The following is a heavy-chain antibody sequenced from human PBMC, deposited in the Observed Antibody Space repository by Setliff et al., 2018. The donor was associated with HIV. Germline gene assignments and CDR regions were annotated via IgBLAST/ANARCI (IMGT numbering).Heavy chain of an antibody. D-gene: IGHD3-22*01. J-gene: IGHJ5*02. CDR3: ARTGRDSSGFDP. CDR1: GGSISSYY. Sequence: KTSETLSLTCTVSGGSISSYYWSWIRQPPGKGLEWIGNIYTSGRNNYNPSLKSRITISEDRSKNQFSLKLRSVTAADTAVYYCARTGRDSSGFDPWGQGTLVTVSS. CDR2: IYTSGRN. V-gene: IGHV4-4*09.